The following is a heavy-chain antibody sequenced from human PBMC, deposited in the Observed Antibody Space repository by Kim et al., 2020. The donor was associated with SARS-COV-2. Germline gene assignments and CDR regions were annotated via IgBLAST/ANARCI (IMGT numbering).Heavy chain of an antibody. D-gene: IGHD6-19*01. J-gene: IGHJ3*02. CDR2: IYPGDSDT. Sequence: GESLKISCKGSGYSFTSYWIGWVRQMPGKGLEWMGIIYPGDSDTRYSPSFQGQVTISADKSISTAYLQWSSLKASDTAMYYCASHSSSIAVAGRGAFDIWGQGTMVTVSS. CDR1: GYSFTSYW. V-gene: IGHV5-51*01. CDR3: ASHSSSIAVAGRGAFDI.